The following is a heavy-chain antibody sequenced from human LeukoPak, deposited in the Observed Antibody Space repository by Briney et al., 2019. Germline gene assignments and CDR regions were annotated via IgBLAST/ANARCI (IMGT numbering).Heavy chain of an antibody. D-gene: IGHD3-10*01. CDR2: ISGSGGST. V-gene: IGHV3-23*01. CDR3: ANIWFGECCNFDY. CDR1: GFTFSSYA. Sequence: QSGGSLRLSCAASGFTFSSYAMSGVRQAAGKGLEWVSAISGSGGSTYYADSVKGRFTISRDNSKNTLYLQMNSLRAEDTAVYYCANIWFGECCNFDYWGQGTLVTVSS. J-gene: IGHJ4*02.